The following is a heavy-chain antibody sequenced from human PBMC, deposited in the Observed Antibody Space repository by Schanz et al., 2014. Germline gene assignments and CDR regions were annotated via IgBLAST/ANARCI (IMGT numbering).Heavy chain of an antibody. V-gene: IGHV3-33*08. CDR3: AREVGGSFGQHY. CDR2: IWYDGNNK. Sequence: QVQLVESGGGLVKPGGSLRLSCAASGFTFSDYYMTWIRQAPGKGLEWVAVIWYDGNNKFYADSVKGRFIISRDNSKNTRDLHLNSRRAEDAAVYYCAREVGGSFGQHYWGQGALVTVSS. CDR1: GFTFSDYY. D-gene: IGHD1-26*01. J-gene: IGHJ4*02.